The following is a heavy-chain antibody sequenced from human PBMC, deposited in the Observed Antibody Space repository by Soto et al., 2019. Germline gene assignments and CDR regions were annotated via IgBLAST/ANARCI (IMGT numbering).Heavy chain of an antibody. CDR2: ISGTGGNT. CDR3: ARSFGQGGYGSFDY. J-gene: IGHJ4*02. D-gene: IGHD5-12*01. V-gene: IGHV3-23*01. CDR1: GFTFSSYA. Sequence: EVQLLESGGGLVQPGGSLRLSCAASGFTFSSYAMSWVRQAPGKGLEWVSLISGTGGNTYYADSVKGRFSISRDKSKNTLYLQMDSLRGEDTAIYYCARSFGQGGYGSFDYWGQGALVTVSS.